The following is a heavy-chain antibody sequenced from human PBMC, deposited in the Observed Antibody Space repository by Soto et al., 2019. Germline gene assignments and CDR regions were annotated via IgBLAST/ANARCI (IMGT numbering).Heavy chain of an antibody. CDR3: ATFIGDAFDI. V-gene: IGHV5-51*01. J-gene: IGHJ3*02. CDR2: IYPGDSDT. CDR1: GDSFSSNW. Sequence: PGESLKISCKYSGDSFSSNWIGWVRQMPGKGLEWMGMIYPGDSDTRYSPSFQGQVTISADRSITTAYLQWGSLKASDTAMYYCATFIGDAFDIWGQGTMVTVSS.